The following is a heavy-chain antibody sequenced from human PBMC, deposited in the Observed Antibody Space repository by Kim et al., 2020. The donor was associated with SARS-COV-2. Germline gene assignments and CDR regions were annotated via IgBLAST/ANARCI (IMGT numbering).Heavy chain of an antibody. V-gene: IGHV3-9*01. J-gene: IGHJ3*02. Sequence: GRFTISRDNAKNSLYLQMNSLRAEDTALYYCAKDNKLVGATLPGWGAFDIWGQGTMVTVSS. D-gene: IGHD1-26*01. CDR3: AKDNKLVGATLPGWGAFDI.